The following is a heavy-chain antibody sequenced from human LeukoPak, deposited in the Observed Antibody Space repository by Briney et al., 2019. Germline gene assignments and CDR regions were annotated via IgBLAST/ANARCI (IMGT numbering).Heavy chain of an antibody. Sequence: VGSLRLSCAASGFTFSSYWMSSVRHAPGEGLECVANIKQEVSETYYVDSVKGRFTISRDNAKNSLYLQMNSLRAEDTAVYYCARDHWSGYYTGLNYFDYWGQGTLVTVSS. CDR3: ARDHWSGYYTGLNYFDY. D-gene: IGHD3-3*01. CDR2: IKQEVSET. V-gene: IGHV3-7*01. J-gene: IGHJ4*02. CDR1: GFTFSSYW.